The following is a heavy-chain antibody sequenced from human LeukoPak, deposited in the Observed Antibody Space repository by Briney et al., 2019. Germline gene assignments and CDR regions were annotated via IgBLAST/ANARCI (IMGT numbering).Heavy chain of an antibody. CDR3: AKDGFLEWLSDY. J-gene: IGHJ4*02. V-gene: IGHV3-30*02. CDR1: GFNFRNYG. D-gene: IGHD3-3*01. Sequence: GGSLRLSCAASGFNFRNYGMHWVRQAPGKGLEWVAFIRYDGSNKYYADSVKGRFTISRDNSKNTLYLQMNSLRAEDTAVYYCAKDGFLEWLSDYWGQGTLVTVSS. CDR2: IRYDGSNK.